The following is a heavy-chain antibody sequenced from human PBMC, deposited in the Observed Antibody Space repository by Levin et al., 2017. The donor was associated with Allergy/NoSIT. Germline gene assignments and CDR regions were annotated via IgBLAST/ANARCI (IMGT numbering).Heavy chain of an antibody. D-gene: IGHD1-7*01. V-gene: IGHV3-30*18. CDR3: AKDLRYNWNYAPVT. CDR1: GFTFSSYG. J-gene: IGHJ4*02. Sequence: GGSLRLSCAASGFTFSSYGMHWVRQAPGKGLEWVAVISYDGSNKYYADSVKGRFTISRDNSKNTLYLQMNSLRAEDTAVYYCAKDLRYNWNYAPVTWGQGTLVTVSS. CDR2: ISYDGSNK.